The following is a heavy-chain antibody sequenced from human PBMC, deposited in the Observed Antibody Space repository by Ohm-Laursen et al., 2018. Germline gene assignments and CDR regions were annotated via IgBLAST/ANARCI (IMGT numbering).Heavy chain of an antibody. CDR3: ARGLNDYVWGSYRDFDY. V-gene: IGHV1-69*04. D-gene: IGHD3-16*02. CDR1: GGTFSSYA. CDR2: IIPILGIA. Sequence: SVKVSCKASGGTFSSYAISWVRQASGQGLEWMGRIIPILGIANYAQKFQGRVTITADKSTSTAYMELSSLRSEDTAVYYCARGLNDYVWGSYRDFDYWGQGTLVTVSS. J-gene: IGHJ4*02.